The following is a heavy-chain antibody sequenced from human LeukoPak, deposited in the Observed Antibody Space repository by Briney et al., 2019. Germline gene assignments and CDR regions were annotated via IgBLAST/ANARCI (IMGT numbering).Heavy chain of an antibody. D-gene: IGHD3-10*01. Sequence: SETLSLTCSVSGGSISSYYWSWIRQPPWKGLEWIGYIYYSGSTNYNPSLKSRVTISVDTSKNQFSLKLSSVTAADTAVYYCARHYPPGGTMVRGFRHFHYWGQGTLVTVSS. CDR1: GGSISSYY. V-gene: IGHV4-59*08. CDR2: IYYSGST. CDR3: ARHYPPGGTMVRGFRHFHY. J-gene: IGHJ4*02.